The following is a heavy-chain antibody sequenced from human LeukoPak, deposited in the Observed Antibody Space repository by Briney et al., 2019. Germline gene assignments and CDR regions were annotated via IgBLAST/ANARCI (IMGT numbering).Heavy chain of an antibody. CDR3: ARVPINWFDP. V-gene: IGHV4-4*07. D-gene: IGHD3-10*01. J-gene: IGHJ5*02. CDR1: GDSFSTYY. Sequence: SETLSLTCTVSGDSFSTYYWSWIRQPAGKGLEWIGHIYTSGTTNYNPSLKSRVTISVDTSKNQFSLKLSSVTAADTAVYYCARVPINWFDPWGQGTLVTVSS. CDR2: IYTSGTT.